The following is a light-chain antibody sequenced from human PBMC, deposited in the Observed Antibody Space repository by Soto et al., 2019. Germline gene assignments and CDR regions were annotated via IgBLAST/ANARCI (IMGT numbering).Light chain of an antibody. J-gene: IGKJ1*01. Sequence: DIQMTQSPSTLSGSVGDRVTITCRASQTISSWLAWYQQKPGKAPKLLIYKASTLKSGVPSRFSGSGSGTEFTLTISSLQPDDFAPYYCQHYNSYSVAFGQGTKV. CDR1: QTISSW. V-gene: IGKV1-5*03. CDR3: QHYNSYSVA. CDR2: KAS.